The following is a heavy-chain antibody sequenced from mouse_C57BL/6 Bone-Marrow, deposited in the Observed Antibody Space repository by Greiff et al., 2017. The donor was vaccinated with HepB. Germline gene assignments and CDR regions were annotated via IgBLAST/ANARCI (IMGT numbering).Heavy chain of an antibody. CDR1: GFTFSNYW. J-gene: IGHJ4*01. CDR3: TGRSTTTVVAEDY. CDR2: IRLKSDNYAT. V-gene: IGHV6-3*01. Sequence: EVKVEESGGGLVQPGGSMKLSCVASGFTFSNYWMNWVRQSPEKGLEWVAQIRLKSDNYATHYAESVKGRFTISRDDSKSSVYLQMNNLMAEDTGIYYCTGRSTTTVVAEDYWGQGTSVTVSS. D-gene: IGHD1-1*01.